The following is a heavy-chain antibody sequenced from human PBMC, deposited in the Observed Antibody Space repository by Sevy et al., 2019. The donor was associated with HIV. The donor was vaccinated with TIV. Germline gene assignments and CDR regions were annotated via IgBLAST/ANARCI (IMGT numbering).Heavy chain of an antibody. CDR3: AKDGVSRNKLWDWFDP. CDR1: GFTFNIYA. D-gene: IGHD2-21*01. J-gene: IGHJ5*02. V-gene: IGHV3-23*01. Sequence: GGSLRLSCATSGFTFNIYAMSWVRQAPGKGLEWVSTIGGGDTYYADSVKGRFTISRDDSKTEVLLLMNSLRADDTAVYYYAKDGVSRNKLWDWFDPWGQGTLVTVSS. CDR2: IGGGDT.